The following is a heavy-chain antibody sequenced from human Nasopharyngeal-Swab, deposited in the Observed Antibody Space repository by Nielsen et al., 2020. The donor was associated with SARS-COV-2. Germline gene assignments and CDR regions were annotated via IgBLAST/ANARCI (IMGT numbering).Heavy chain of an antibody. CDR2: ISGSGGST. J-gene: IGHJ6*02. D-gene: IGHD6-13*01. CDR3: ANSWYDYYYGMDV. Sequence: LSLTCAASGFTFSSYAMSWVRQAPGKGLEWVSAISGSGGSTYYADSVKGRFTISRDNSKNTLYLQMNSLRAEDTAVYYCANSWYDYYYGMDVWGQGTTVTVSS. CDR1: GFTFSSYA. V-gene: IGHV3-23*01.